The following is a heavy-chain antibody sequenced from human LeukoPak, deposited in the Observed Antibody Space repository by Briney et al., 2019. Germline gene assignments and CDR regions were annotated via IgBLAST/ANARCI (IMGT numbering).Heavy chain of an antibody. CDR1: GFTFSSYW. CDR3: ERGGGLDV. V-gene: IGHV3-7*03. CDR2: INHNGNVN. D-gene: IGHD3-16*01. Sequence: GSLRLSCAASGFTFSSYWMNWARQAPGKGLEWVASINHNGNVNYYVDSVKGRFTISRENAKNSLYLQMSNLRAEDTAVYFCERGGGLDVWGKGATVTVSS. J-gene: IGHJ6*04.